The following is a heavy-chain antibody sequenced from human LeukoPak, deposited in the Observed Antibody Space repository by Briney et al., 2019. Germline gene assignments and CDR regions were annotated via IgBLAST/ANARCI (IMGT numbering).Heavy chain of an antibody. CDR3: AKDYAGGYSGYDWSYYYGMDV. CDR1: GFIFSSYG. CDR2: ISYDGSNK. V-gene: IGHV3-30*18. Sequence: GGSLRLSCAASGFIFSSYGMHWVRQAPGKGLEWVAVISYDGSNKYYADSVKGRFTISRDNSKNTLYLQMNSLRAEDTAVYYCAKDYAGGYSGYDWSYYYGMDVWGQGTTVTVSS. D-gene: IGHD5-12*01. J-gene: IGHJ6*02.